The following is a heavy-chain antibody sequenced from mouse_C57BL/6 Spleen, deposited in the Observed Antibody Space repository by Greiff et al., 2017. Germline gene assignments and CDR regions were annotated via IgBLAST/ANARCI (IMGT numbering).Heavy chain of an antibody. CDR1: GFTFSSYA. D-gene: IGHD1-1*01. J-gene: IGHJ3*01. Sequence: EVQVVESGGGLVKPGGSLKLSCAASGFTFSSYAMSWVRQTPEKRLEWVATISDGGSYTYYPDNVKGRFTISRDNAKNNLYLQMSHLKSEDTAMYYCAGSYYYGPWFAYWGQGTLVTVSA. CDR3: AGSYYYGPWFAY. CDR2: ISDGGSYT. V-gene: IGHV5-4*01.